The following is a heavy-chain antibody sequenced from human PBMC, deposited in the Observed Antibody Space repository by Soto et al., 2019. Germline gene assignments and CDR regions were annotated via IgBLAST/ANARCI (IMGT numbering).Heavy chain of an antibody. V-gene: IGHV4-59*08. CDR2: IYYSGST. J-gene: IGHJ3*02. Sequence: PSETLSLTCTVSGGSISSYYWSWIRQPPGKGLEWIGYIYYSGSTNYNPSLKSRVTISVDTSKSQFSLKLSSVTAADTAVYYCARHSRGYCSGGSCYAFDIWGQGTMVTVSS. D-gene: IGHD2-15*01. CDR3: ARHSRGYCSGGSCYAFDI. CDR1: GGSISSYY.